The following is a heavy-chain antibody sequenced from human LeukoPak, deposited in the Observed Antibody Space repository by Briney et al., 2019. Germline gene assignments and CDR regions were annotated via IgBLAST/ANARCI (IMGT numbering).Heavy chain of an antibody. CDR2: ISYDGSEK. CDR1: GFTFSSHA. V-gene: IGHV3-30*04. J-gene: IGHJ4*02. D-gene: IGHD6-13*01. Sequence: GGSLRLSCEASGFTFSSHAIHWVRQAPGKGLEGVAVISYDGSEKYYADFVKGRFTISRDNSKNTVNLQMNNLRTEDTAVFFCANGGIVSAGPDHWGQGTLVTVSS. CDR3: ANGGIVSAGPDH.